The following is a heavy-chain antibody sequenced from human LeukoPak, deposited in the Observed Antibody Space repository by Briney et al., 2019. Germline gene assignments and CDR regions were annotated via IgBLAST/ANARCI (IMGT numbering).Heavy chain of an antibody. D-gene: IGHD2-8*02. V-gene: IGHV3-23*01. CDR2: IFPSGGEI. Sequence: WGSLRLSCAASGFTFSTFAMNWVRQPPGKGLEWVSSIFPSGGEIHYADSVRGRFTISRDNSKSTLSLQMNSLRAEDTAIYYCATYRQVLLPFESWGQGTLVIVSS. CDR1: GFTFSTFA. J-gene: IGHJ4*02. CDR3: ATYRQVLLPFES.